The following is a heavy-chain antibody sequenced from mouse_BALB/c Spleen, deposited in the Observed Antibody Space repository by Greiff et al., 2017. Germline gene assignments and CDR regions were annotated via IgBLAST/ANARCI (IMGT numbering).Heavy chain of an antibody. J-gene: IGHJ4*01. CDR2: ISSGGSYT. Sequence: DVHLVESGGDLVKPGGSLKLSCAASGFTFSSYGMSWVRQTPDKRLEWVATISSGGSYTYYPDSVKGRFTISRDNAKNTLYLQMSSLKSEDTAMYYCARQGALTTVDYAMDYWGQGTSVTVSS. CDR1: GFTFSSYG. D-gene: IGHD1-1*01. CDR3: ARQGALTTVDYAMDY. V-gene: IGHV5-6*01.